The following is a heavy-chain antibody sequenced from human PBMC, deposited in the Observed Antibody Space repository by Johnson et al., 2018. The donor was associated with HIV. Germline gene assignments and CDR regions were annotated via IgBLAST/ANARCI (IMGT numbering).Heavy chain of an antibody. CDR1: GFTFSSFG. D-gene: IGHD3-22*01. V-gene: IGHV3-NL1*01. CDR3: ARGWGRNYYDSKGDGFDI. Sequence: VLLLESGGCVVQPGRSLRLSCAASGFTFSSFGMHWVRQAPGKGLEWVSGISSSGGRTYYADSVEGRFTISRDNSKNTLYLQMNSLGAEDTAVYYCARGWGRNYYDSKGDGFDIWGQGTMVTVSS. CDR2: ISSSGGRT. J-gene: IGHJ3*02.